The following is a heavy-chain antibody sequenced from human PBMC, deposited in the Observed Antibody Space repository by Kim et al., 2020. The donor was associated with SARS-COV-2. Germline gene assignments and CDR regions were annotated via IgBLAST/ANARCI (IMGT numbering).Heavy chain of an antibody. J-gene: IGHJ6*03. D-gene: IGHD3-3*01. CDR1: GFTFGDYA. Sequence: GGSLRLSCAASGFTFGDYAMHWVRQAPGKGLEWVSGISWNSGSIGYADSVKGRFTISRDNAKNSLYLQMNSLRAEDTALYYCAKVDVLRFLEWSYVDYMDVWGKGTTVTVSS. V-gene: IGHV3-9*01. CDR2: ISWNSGSI. CDR3: AKVDVLRFLEWSYVDYMDV.